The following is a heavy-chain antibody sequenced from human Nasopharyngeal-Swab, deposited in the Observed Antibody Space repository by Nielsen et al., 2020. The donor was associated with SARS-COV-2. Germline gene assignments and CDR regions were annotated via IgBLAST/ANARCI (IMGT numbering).Heavy chain of an antibody. J-gene: IGHJ6*02. CDR1: GGSISSGGYY. CDR2: INHSGST. Sequence: SETLSLTCTVSGGSISSGGYYWSWIRQPPGKGLEWIGEINHSGSTNYNPSLKSRVTISVDTSKNQFSLKLSSVTAADTAVYYCARGLLYNGYSSSWSHYYYGMDVWGQGTTVTVSS. D-gene: IGHD6-13*01. CDR3: ARGLLYNGYSSSWSHYYYGMDV. V-gene: IGHV4-39*07.